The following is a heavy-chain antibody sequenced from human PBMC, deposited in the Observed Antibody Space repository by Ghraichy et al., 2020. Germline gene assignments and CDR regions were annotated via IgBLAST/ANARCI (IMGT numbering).Heavy chain of an antibody. J-gene: IGHJ1*01. D-gene: IGHD1-26*01. CDR1: GFTFSSYG. Sequence: GGSLRLSCAASGFTFSSYGMHWVRQAPGKGLEWVAFIRYDGSNKYYADSVKGRFTISRESSTNTLYLQMNSLRAEDTAVYYCARGGGVGATAPEYCQHCGQGTLVTVSS. V-gene: IGHV3-30*02. CDR3: ARGGGVGATAPEYCQH. CDR2: IRYDGSNK.